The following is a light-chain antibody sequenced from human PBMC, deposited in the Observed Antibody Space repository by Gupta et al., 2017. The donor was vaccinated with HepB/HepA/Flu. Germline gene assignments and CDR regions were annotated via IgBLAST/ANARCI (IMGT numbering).Light chain of an antibody. V-gene: IGLV3-1*01. CDR3: QAWDSSTGV. CDR2: QDS. Sequence: SYELTQPPSVSVSPGQTASITCSGDKLGDKYACWYQQKPGQSPVLVIYQDSKRPSGIPERFYGSNSGNTANLTISGTQAMDEADYYCQAWDSSTGVFGTGTKVTVL. J-gene: IGLJ1*01. CDR1: KLGDKY.